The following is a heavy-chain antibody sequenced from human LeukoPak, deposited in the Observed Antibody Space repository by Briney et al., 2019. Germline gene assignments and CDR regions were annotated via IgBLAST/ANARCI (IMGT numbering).Heavy chain of an antibody. J-gene: IGHJ4*02. V-gene: IGHV3-66*01. CDR2: IYSGGST. Sequence: GGSLRLSCAASGFTVSSNYMNWVRQAPGKGLEWVSVIYSGGSTYYADSVKGRFTISRDNSKNTLWLQMNSLRAEDTAVYYCARLLAAAGTLDYWGQGTLVTVSS. D-gene: IGHD6-13*01. CDR1: GFTVSSNY. CDR3: ARLLAAAGTLDY.